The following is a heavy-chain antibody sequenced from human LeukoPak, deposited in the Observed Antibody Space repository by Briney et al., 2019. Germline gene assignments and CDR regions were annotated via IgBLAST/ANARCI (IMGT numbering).Heavy chain of an antibody. Sequence: PSETLSLTCAVYGGSFSGYYWSWIRQPPGKGLEWIGEINHSGSTNYNPSLKSRVTISVDTSKNQFSLKLSSVTAADTAVYYCARSVTTWGCYYYMDVWGKGTTVTVSS. CDR3: ARSVTTWGCYYYMDV. V-gene: IGHV4-34*01. CDR2: INHSGST. CDR1: GGSFSGYY. D-gene: IGHD4-17*01. J-gene: IGHJ6*03.